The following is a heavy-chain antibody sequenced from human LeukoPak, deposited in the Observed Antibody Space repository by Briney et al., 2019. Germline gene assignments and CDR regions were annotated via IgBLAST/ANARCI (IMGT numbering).Heavy chain of an antibody. CDR1: GFTFNSYA. V-gene: IGHV3-23*01. D-gene: IGHD3-9*01. CDR3: AKDPILTGYYSTFDY. Sequence: GGSLRPSCAASGFTFNSYAMSWVRQAPGKGLEWVSAISGSGGNTYYADSVKGRFTISRDNSKNTLYLQMNSLRAEDTAVYYCAKDPILTGYYSTFDYWGQGTLVTVSS. CDR2: ISGSGGNT. J-gene: IGHJ4*02.